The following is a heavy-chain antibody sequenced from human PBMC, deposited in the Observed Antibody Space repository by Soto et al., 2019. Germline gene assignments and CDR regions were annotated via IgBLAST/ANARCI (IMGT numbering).Heavy chain of an antibody. V-gene: IGHV1-58*02. CDR2: VVVGSGNT. J-gene: IGHJ6*02. D-gene: IGHD3-22*01. CDR3: AADPEVVVIPASYYYGMDV. Sequence: SVKVSCNASGFTFTSSAMQWVRQARGQRLEWIGWVVVGSGNTNYAQKFQERVTITRDMSTSTAYMELSSLRSEDTAVYYCAADPEVVVIPASYYYGMDVWGQGTTVTVSS. CDR1: GFTFTSSA.